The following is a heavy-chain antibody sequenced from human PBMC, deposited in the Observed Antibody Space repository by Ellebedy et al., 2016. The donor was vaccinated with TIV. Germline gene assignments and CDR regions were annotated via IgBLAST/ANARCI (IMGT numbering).Heavy chain of an antibody. CDR3: VREGSTNCYGRFCYYYYGMDV. D-gene: IGHD2-2*01. CDR2: INNDGSST. Sequence: AGSLRLSXVASGFTFSSYWMHWVRQAQGEGLVWVSRINNDGSSTNYADSVKGRFTISRDNAKNTLYLQMDSLRAEDTAVHYCVREGSTNCYGRFCYYYYGMDVWGQGTTVTVSS. V-gene: IGHV3-74*01. CDR1: GFTFSSYW. J-gene: IGHJ6*02.